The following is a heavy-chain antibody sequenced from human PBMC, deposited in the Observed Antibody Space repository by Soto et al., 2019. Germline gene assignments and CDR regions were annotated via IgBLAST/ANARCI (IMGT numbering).Heavy chain of an antibody. Sequence: QVQLVQSGAEVKKPGSSVKVSCEASGGTFSGHAISWVRQAPGQGPEWMGGLIPLFGTTQHAQNFQDRLMMTADKSTSTAYMELTSLRFEDTAIYYCARGPNWGYRFDSWGQGTLVTVSS. J-gene: IGHJ4*02. CDR1: GGTFSGHA. CDR3: ARGPNWGYRFDS. CDR2: LIPLFGTT. D-gene: IGHD7-27*01. V-gene: IGHV1-69*06.